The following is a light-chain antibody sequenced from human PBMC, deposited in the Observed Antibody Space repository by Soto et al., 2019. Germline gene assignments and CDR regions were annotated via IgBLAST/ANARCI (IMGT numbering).Light chain of an antibody. CDR1: SSNIGSAY. V-gene: IGLV1-47*01. CDR3: SAWDDSLDGRL. J-gene: IGLJ3*02. CDR2: RNN. Sequence: QSVLTQPPSASGTPGQTVTISCSGSSSNIGSAYIYWYQHLPGTAPKLLIYRNNQRPSGVPDRFSASKSGTSASLAISGLRSEDEAHYFCSAWDDSLDGRLFGGGTKLTVL.